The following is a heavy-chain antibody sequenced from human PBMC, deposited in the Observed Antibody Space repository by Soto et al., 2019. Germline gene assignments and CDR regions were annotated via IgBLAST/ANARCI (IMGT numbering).Heavy chain of an antibody. CDR1: GGSISNYY. CDR3: ARDLGDYRVSDF. Sequence: SETLSLTCTVSGGSISNYYWSWIRQPAGKGLEWIGRIYTSGSTNYNPSLKSRVTMSVDTSKNQFSLKVSSVTAADTAVYYCARDLGDYRVSDFWGQGTLVTVSS. CDR2: IYTSGST. J-gene: IGHJ4*02. D-gene: IGHD4-17*01. V-gene: IGHV4-4*07.